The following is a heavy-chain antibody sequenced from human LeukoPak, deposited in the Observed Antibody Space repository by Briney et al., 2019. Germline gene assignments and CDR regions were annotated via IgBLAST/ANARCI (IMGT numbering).Heavy chain of an antibody. J-gene: IGHJ4*02. D-gene: IGHD5-18*01. CDR2: ISYDGSNK. CDR1: GFTFSSYA. V-gene: IGHV3-30-3*01. CDR3: ARDRDVDTAMGPIDY. Sequence: GGSLRLSCAASGFTFSSYAMHWVRQAPGKGLEWAAVISYDGSNKYYADSVKGRFTISRDNSKNTLYLQMNSLRAEDTAVYYCARDRDVDTAMGPIDYWGQGTLVTVSS.